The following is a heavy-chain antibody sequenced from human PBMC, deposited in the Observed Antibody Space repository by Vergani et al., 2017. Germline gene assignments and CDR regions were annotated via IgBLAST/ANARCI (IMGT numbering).Heavy chain of an antibody. J-gene: IGHJ4*02. CDR1: GFTFDDYA. CDR3: AREDSSSSRTYFDY. D-gene: IGHD6-6*01. CDR2: ISWNSGSI. V-gene: IGHV3-9*01. Sequence: EVQLVESGGGLVQPGRSLRLSCAASGFTFDDYAMHWVRQAPGKGLEWVSGISWNSGSIGYADSVKGRFTISRDNAKNSLYLQMNSLRAEDTAVYYCAREDSSSSRTYFDYWGQGTLVTVSS.